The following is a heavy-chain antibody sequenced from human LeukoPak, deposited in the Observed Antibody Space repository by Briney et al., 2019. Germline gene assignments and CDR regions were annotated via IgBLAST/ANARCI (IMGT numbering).Heavy chain of an antibody. Sequence: PGGSLRLSCAASGFTFSSYAMSWVRQAPGKGLEWVSAISGSGGSTYYADSVKGRFTISRDNSKNTLYLQMNSLRAEDTAVYYCAKREGYDSSGPGDTWGQGTMVTVST. D-gene: IGHD3-22*01. J-gene: IGHJ3*02. V-gene: IGHV3-23*01. CDR2: ISGSGGST. CDR1: GFTFSSYA. CDR3: AKREGYDSSGPGDT.